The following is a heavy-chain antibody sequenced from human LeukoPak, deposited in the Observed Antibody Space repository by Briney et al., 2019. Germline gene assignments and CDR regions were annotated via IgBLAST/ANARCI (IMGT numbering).Heavy chain of an antibody. Sequence: PGGSLRLSCAASGFIFSYYTFHWVRQAPGKGLEWVAVISYDESETYYADSLKGRFTLSRDNSKKMLYLQLNSLRPEDTAVYYRARDSTNSTIRGALDYWGQGPLGTVSS. CDR2: ISYDESET. V-gene: IGHV3-30*04. CDR3: ARDSTNSTIRGALDY. CDR1: GFIFSYYT. J-gene: IGHJ4*02. D-gene: IGHD3-10*01.